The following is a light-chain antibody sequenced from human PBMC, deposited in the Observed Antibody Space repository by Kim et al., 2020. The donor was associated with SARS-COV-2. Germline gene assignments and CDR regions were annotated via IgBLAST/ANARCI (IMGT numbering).Light chain of an antibody. J-gene: IGLJ2*01. V-gene: IGLV1-44*01. Sequence: GQRVTISCSGSSSNIGSNTVNWYQPLPGTAPKLLIYSNSQRPSGVPDRFSGSKSGTSASLAISGLQSEDEADYYCAAWDDSLNGVVFGGGTQLTVL. CDR2: SNS. CDR1: SSNIGSNT. CDR3: AAWDDSLNGVV.